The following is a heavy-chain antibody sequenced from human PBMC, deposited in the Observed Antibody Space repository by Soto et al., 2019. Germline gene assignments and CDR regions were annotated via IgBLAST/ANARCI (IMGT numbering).Heavy chain of an antibody. CDR2: ISITSTTI. D-gene: IGHD3-9*01. Sequence: EVQLVESGGVLVQPGRSLRLSCEASGFTFNTFGMNWVRQAPGKGLEWISYISITSTTIHYADSVKGRFAISRDNAKNSLYLQMDSLRAEDTAVYYCARDGAMTGVFDYWGPGTLVTVSS. CDR1: GFTFNTFG. CDR3: ARDGAMTGVFDY. V-gene: IGHV3-48*01. J-gene: IGHJ4*02.